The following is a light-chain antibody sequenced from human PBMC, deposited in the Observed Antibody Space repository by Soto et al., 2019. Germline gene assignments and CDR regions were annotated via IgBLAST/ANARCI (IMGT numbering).Light chain of an antibody. CDR3: HQYGSSPFT. J-gene: IGKJ3*01. CDR2: GAS. V-gene: IGKV3-20*01. CDR1: QSVSSNY. Sequence: EIVLTQSPGTLSLSPGERATLSCRASQSVSSNYLALYQHKPGQAPRLLIHGASSRATGIPDRFSGSGSGTDFTLTIRRLEPEDFAVYYCHQYGSSPFTFGPGTTVDIK.